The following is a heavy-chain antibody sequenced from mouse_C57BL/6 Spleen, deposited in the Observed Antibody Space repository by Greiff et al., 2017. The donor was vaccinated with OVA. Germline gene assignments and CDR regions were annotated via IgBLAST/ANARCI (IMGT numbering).Heavy chain of an antibody. CDR2: ISYDGSN. CDR1: GYSITSGYY. D-gene: IGHD3-2*02. V-gene: IGHV3-6*01. J-gene: IGHJ3*01. Sequence: DVKLQESGPGLVKPSQSLSLTCSVTGYSITSGYYWNWIRQFPGNKLEWMGYISYDGSNNYNPSLKNRISITRDTSKNQFFLKLNSVTTEDTATYYCARGSSGYGAYWGQGTLVTVSA. CDR3: ARGSSGYGAY.